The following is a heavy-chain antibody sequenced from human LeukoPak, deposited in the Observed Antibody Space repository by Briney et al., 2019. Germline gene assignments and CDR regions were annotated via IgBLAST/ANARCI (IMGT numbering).Heavy chain of an antibody. Sequence: GGSLRLSCAASGFTFSRHWMSWVRQAPGKGLERVAHMNQVGSAIYSVDSVKGRFTISRDNDKNSLHLQMNGLTVADTAVYYCARTVPGYPDDYFDYWGQGTLVTVSS. V-gene: IGHV3-7*01. CDR1: GFTFSRHW. J-gene: IGHJ4*02. CDR2: MNQVGSAI. CDR3: ARTVPGYPDDYFDY. D-gene: IGHD6-19*01.